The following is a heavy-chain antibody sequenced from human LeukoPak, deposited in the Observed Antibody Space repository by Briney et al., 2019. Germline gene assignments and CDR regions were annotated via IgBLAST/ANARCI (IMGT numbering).Heavy chain of an antibody. V-gene: IGHV4-34*01. CDR3: ARAQIYYGGTSQGDY. J-gene: IGHJ4*02. Sequence: SETLSLTCAVYGGSFSGYYWSWIRQPPGKGLEWIGEINHGGSTNYNPSLKSRVTISVDTSKNQFSLKLSSVTAADTAVYYCARAQIYYGGTSQGDYWGQGTLVTVSS. D-gene: IGHD4-23*01. CDR1: GGSFSGYY. CDR2: INHGGST.